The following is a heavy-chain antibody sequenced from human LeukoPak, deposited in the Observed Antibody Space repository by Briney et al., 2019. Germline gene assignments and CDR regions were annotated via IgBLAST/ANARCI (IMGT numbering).Heavy chain of an antibody. J-gene: IGHJ4*02. CDR1: GYTFTSYG. CDR3: ARRESIVVVTAIDFDY. V-gene: IGHV1-2*02. D-gene: IGHD2-21*02. Sequence: ASVKVSCKASGYTFTSYGISWVRQAPGQGLEWMGWINPNSGGTNYAQKFQGRVTMTRDTSISTAYMELSRLRSDDTAVYYCARRESIVVVTAIDFDYWGQGTLVTVSS. CDR2: INPNSGGT.